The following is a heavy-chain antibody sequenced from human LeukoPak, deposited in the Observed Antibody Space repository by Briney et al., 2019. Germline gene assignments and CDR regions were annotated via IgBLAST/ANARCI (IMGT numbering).Heavy chain of an antibody. V-gene: IGHV3-74*01. D-gene: IGHD3-10*01. CDR2: ISGDGSMT. CDR3: ARDMAT. Sequence: PGGSLRLSCAASGFTFSTHWMYWVRQAPGKELVWVSRISGDGSMTSYADSVKGRFTISRDNSKNTLYLQMNSLRAEDTAVYYCARDMATWDQGTLITVSS. J-gene: IGHJ4*02. CDR1: GFTFSTHW.